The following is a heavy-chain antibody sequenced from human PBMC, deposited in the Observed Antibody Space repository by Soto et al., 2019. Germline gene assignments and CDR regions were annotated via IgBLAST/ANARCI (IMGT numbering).Heavy chain of an antibody. Sequence: PGESLKISCKGVGYRLDAAWIGWVRQMPGKGLEWMGIIKPGGSDLRYSPSFRGQVTISADAAVNTAYLQWDSLKASDTAMYYRARQITYICDLWGQGTLVTVSS. V-gene: IGHV5-51*01. CDR1: GYRLDAAW. CDR2: IKPGGSDL. CDR3: ARQITYICDL. D-gene: IGHD3-10*01. J-gene: IGHJ5*02.